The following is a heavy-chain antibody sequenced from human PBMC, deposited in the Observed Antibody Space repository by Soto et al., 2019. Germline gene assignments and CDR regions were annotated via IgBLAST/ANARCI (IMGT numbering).Heavy chain of an antibody. CDR1: GGSFSGYY. D-gene: IGHD6-6*01. CDR2: INHSGST. CDR3: ARSGDGVAARTDY. Sequence: PSETLSLTCAVYGGSFSGYYWSWIRQPPGKGLEWIGEINHSGSTNYNPSLKSRVTISVDTSKNQFSLKLSSVTAADTAVYYCARSGDGVAARTDYWGQGTLVTVSS. V-gene: IGHV4-34*01. J-gene: IGHJ4*02.